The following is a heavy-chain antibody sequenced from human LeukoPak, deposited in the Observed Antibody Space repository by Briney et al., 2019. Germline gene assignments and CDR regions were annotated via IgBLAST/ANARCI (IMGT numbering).Heavy chain of an antibody. V-gene: IGHV4-30-4*01. CDR2: IYYSGST. CDR3: ARVSGSYFGTIDY. Sequence: PSETLSLTCTVSGGSISSGDYYWSWIRQPPGKGLEWIGYIYYSGSTYYNPSLKSRVTISVDTSKNQFSLKLSSVTAADTAVYYCARVSGSYFGTIDYWGQGTLVTVSS. CDR1: GGSISSGDYY. J-gene: IGHJ4*02. D-gene: IGHD1-26*01.